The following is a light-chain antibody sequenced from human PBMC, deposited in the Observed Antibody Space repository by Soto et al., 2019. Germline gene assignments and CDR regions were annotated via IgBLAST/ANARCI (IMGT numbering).Light chain of an antibody. J-gene: IGKJ5*01. CDR2: AAS. CDR1: QSIASY. Sequence: DIQMTQSPSSLSASVGDRVTITCRASQSIASYLNWYQQRPGKAHKLLIHAASTLQSGVQSRFSGSEYGTDFTLNIRGLKPEDFATYYCQQLNSNPTINLGKGTRREIK. V-gene: IGKV1-39*01. CDR3: QQLNSNPTIN.